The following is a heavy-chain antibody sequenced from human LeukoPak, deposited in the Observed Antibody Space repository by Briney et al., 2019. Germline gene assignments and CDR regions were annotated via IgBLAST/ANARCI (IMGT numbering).Heavy chain of an antibody. CDR3: ARDQEGFDY. CDR2: IYPRDGST. V-gene: IGHV1-46*01. CDR1: GYTFSTYD. J-gene: IGHJ4*02. Sequence: ASVKVSCKASGYTFSTYDITWVRQAPGQGLEWMGMIYPRDGSTSYAQKFQGRVTVTRDTSTSTVHMELSGLRSEDTAVYYCARDQEGFDYWGQGTLVTVSS.